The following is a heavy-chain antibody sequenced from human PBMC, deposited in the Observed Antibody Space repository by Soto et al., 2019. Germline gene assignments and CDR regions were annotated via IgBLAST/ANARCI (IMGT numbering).Heavy chain of an antibody. CDR3: SRWVPPQLY. Sequence: QVQLVQSGAEVKKPGASVKVSCKASGYTFTSYGISWVRQAPGQGLEWMGWISAYNGNTNYAQNLQGRVTLTTDTATSKAYIELRGPRSDDTAVYFCSRWVPPQLYRGQGTLVTVSS. J-gene: IGHJ4*02. D-gene: IGHD1-1*01. CDR2: ISAYNGNT. V-gene: IGHV1-18*01. CDR1: GYTFTSYG.